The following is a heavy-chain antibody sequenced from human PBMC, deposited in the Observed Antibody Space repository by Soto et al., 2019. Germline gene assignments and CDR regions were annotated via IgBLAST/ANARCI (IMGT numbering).Heavy chain of an antibody. Sequence: QVQLVQSGAEVKKPGASVKVSCKASGYTYTSYDINWVRQATGQGLEWMGWMNPNSGNTGHAQKFQGRVTMTRNTSISTAYMELSSLRSEDTAVYYCARGYEIVGATGEDYWGQGTLVTVSS. CDR1: GYTYTSYD. CDR2: MNPNSGNT. CDR3: ARGYEIVGATGEDY. D-gene: IGHD1-26*01. J-gene: IGHJ4*02. V-gene: IGHV1-8*01.